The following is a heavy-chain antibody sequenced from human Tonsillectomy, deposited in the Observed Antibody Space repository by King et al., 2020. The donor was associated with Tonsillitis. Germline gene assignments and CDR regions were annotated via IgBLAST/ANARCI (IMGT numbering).Heavy chain of an antibody. CDR1: GFIFKSFG. Sequence: VQLVESGGGVVQPGGSLRLSREPSGFIFKSFGMHWVRQAPGKGLEWVASLSYDGGNKYYAESVKGRFTISRDNSEHTLSLQMNSLRGEDTAIYYCAKEGAGPFDSWGQGTLVTVSA. D-gene: IGHD1-14*01. CDR2: LSYDGGNK. V-gene: IGHV3-30*18. CDR3: AKEGAGPFDS. J-gene: IGHJ4*02.